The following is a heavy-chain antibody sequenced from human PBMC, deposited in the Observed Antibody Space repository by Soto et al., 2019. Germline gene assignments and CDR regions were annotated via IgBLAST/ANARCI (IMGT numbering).Heavy chain of an antibody. CDR1: GFTFSSYG. V-gene: IGHV3-23*01. CDR2: ISGSGGST. J-gene: IGHJ4*02. CDR3: AKDEGYSYGPPINY. D-gene: IGHD5-18*01. Sequence: GGSLRLSCAASGFTFSSYGMSWVRQAPGKGLEWVSVISGSGGSTYFADSVKGRFTISRDNSKNSLYLQMNSLRAEDTAVYYCAKDEGYSYGPPINYWGQGTLVTVSS.